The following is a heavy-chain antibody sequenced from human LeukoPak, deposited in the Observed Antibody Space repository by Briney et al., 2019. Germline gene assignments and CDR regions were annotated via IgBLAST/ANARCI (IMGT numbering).Heavy chain of an antibody. V-gene: IGHV1-46*01. CDR1: GYTFTSYG. CDR2: ITPSGGNT. Sequence: ASVKVSCKASGYTFTSYGISWVRQAPGQGLEWMGVITPSGGNTIYAEKFQGRLTMTRDMSTSTVYMELSSLRSEDTAVYYCARDYYGSGSYRLPYYFDYWGQGTLVTVSS. D-gene: IGHD3-10*01. J-gene: IGHJ4*02. CDR3: ARDYYGSGSYRLPYYFDY.